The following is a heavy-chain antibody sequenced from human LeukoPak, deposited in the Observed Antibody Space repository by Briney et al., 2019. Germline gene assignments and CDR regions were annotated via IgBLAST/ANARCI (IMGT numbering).Heavy chain of an antibody. CDR1: GGSISSSSYY. J-gene: IGHJ6*03. V-gene: IGHV4-39*07. Sequence: SETLSLTCTVSGGSISSSSYYWGWIRQPPGKGLEWIGSIYYSGSTYYNPSLKSRVAISVDTSKNQFSLKLNSVTAADTAVYYCARGDGSVQYQNYYYTDVWGKGTTVTVSS. CDR3: ARGDGSVQYQNYYYTDV. D-gene: IGHD3-10*01. CDR2: IYYSGST.